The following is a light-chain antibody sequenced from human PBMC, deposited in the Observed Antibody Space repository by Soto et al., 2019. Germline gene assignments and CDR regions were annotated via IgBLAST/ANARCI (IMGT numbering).Light chain of an antibody. J-gene: IGKJ1*01. Sequence: EIVMTQSPATLSVSPGERATLSCRASQAVSSNLAWYQQKPGQAPRLLIYAASTRAAGIPDRFSGSGSGTGFTLTITSLQSEDFAVYYCQQYGSSPWTFGQGTKVEIK. CDR3: QQYGSSPWT. CDR1: QAVSSN. CDR2: AAS. V-gene: IGKV3-15*01.